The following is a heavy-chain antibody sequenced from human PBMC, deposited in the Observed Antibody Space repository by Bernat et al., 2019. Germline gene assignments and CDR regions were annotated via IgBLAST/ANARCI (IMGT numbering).Heavy chain of an antibody. V-gene: IGHV1-18*01. D-gene: IGHD3-3*01. CDR1: DYTFPSYG. Sequence: QVQLVQSGAEVKKPGASVKVSCKASDYTFPSYGLSWVRQAPGQGLEWMGWINAHNGYTHYAEKFQGRVTMTTDTSSSTAYMELRGLRSDDTAVYYCARVTSIFGGVSSYCYYMDVWGEGTTVTVSS. CDR2: INAHNGYT. CDR3: ARVTSIFGGVSSYCYYMDV. J-gene: IGHJ6*03.